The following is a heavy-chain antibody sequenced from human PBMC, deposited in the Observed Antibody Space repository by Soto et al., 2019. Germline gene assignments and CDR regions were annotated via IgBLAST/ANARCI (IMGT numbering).Heavy chain of an antibody. CDR3: ARGSYSSGWYGGAFDI. CDR2: INPNSGGT. Sequence: ASVKVSCKASGYTFTGYYMHWVRQAPGQGLEWMGWINPNSGGTNYAQKFQGWVTMTRDTSISTAYMELSRLRSDDTAVYYCARGSYSSGWYGGAFDIWGQGTMVTVS. CDR1: GYTFTGYY. V-gene: IGHV1-2*04. J-gene: IGHJ3*02. D-gene: IGHD6-19*01.